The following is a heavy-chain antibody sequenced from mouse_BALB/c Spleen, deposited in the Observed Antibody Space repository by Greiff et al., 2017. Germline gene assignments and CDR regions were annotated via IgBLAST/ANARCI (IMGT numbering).Heavy chain of an antibody. J-gene: IGHJ1*01. CDR2: INPYNGDT. D-gene: IGHD2-4*01. Sequence: EVKLMESGPELVKPGASVKISCKASGYSFTGYFMNWVKQSHGKSLEWIGRINPYNGDTFYNQKFKGKATLTVDKSSSTAHMELLSLTSEDSAVYYCGYDYEFYWYFDVWGAGTTVTVSS. CDR1: GYSFTGYF. CDR3: GYDYEFYWYFDV. V-gene: IGHV1-37*01.